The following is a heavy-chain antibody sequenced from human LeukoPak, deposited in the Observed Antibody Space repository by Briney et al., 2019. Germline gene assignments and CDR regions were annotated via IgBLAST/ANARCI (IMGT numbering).Heavy chain of an antibody. J-gene: IGHJ4*02. D-gene: IGHD5-18*01. Sequence: GSLRLSCAASGFTFSSYGMHWVRQAPGKGLEWVAVISYDGSNKYYADSVKGRFTISRDNSKNTLYLQMNSLRAEDTAVYYCAKGFREYSYGLDYWGQGTLVTVSS. V-gene: IGHV3-30*18. CDR1: GFTFSSYG. CDR2: ISYDGSNK. CDR3: AKGFREYSYGLDY.